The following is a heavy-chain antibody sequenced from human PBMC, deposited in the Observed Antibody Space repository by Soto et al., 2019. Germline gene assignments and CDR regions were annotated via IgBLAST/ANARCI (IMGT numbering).Heavy chain of an antibody. V-gene: IGHV3-9*01. CDR2: INWKSDI. CDR1: GFTFDDNA. CDR3: ASSPARGGRTTVTY. Sequence: SLRLSCAVSGFTFDDNAMHCVRQSPEKCLEWVSGINWKSDIGYADSVKGRFTISRDNAENSLYLQMNSLRAEDTALYYCASSPARGGRTTVTYWGQGPQVNVS. D-gene: IGHD4-17*01. J-gene: IGHJ4*02.